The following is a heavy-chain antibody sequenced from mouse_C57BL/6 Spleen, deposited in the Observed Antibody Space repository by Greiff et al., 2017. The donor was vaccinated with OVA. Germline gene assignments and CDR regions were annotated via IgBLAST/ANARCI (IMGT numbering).Heavy chain of an antibody. V-gene: IGHV3-8*01. D-gene: IGHD1-1*01. CDR3: ARYMGSSQYYYAMDY. Sequence: VQLQQSGPGLAKPSQTLSLTCSVTGYSITSDYWTWIRKFPGNKLEYMGYISYSGSTYYNPSLKSRISITRDTSKNQYYLQLNSVTTEDTATYYCARYMGSSQYYYAMDYWGQGTSVTVSS. CDR1: GYSITSDY. CDR2: ISYSGST. J-gene: IGHJ4*01.